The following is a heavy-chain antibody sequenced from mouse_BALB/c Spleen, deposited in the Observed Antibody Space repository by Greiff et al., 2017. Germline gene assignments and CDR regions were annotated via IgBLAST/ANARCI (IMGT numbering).Heavy chain of an antibody. CDR1: GYTFTDYN. Sequence: EVKLQESGPELVKPGASVKISCKASGYTFTDYNMHWVKQSHGKSLEWIGYIYPYNGGTGYNQKFKSKATLTVDNSSSTAYMELRSLTSEDSAVYYCARVYYYGSSYAMDYWGQGTSVTVSS. D-gene: IGHD1-1*01. CDR3: ARVYYYGSSYAMDY. V-gene: IGHV1S29*02. CDR2: IYPYNGGT. J-gene: IGHJ4*01.